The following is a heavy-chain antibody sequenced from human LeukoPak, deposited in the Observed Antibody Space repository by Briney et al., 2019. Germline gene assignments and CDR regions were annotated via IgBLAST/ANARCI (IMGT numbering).Heavy chain of an antibody. J-gene: IGHJ4*02. CDR1: GGSISSYY. CDR3: AREPYYDFWSGAYFDY. CDR2: IYYSGST. Sequence: PSETLSLTCTVSGGSISSYYWSWIRQPPGKGVEWSGYIYYSGSTNYNPSLKSRVTISVDTSKNQFSLKLRSVTAADTAVYYCAREPYYDFWSGAYFDYWGQGTLVTVSS. D-gene: IGHD3-3*01. V-gene: IGHV4-59*01.